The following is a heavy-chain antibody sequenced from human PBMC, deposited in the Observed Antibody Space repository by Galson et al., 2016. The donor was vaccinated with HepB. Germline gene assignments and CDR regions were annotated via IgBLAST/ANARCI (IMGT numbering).Heavy chain of an antibody. CDR1: GYSFTSYW. CDR3: ARLGDPNYNPQMPTIESHYCDY. J-gene: IGHJ4*02. CDR2: IDPSDSYT. D-gene: IGHD5-24*01. Sequence: QSGAEVKKPGESLRISCKGSGYSFTSYWISWVRQMPGKGLEWMGRIDPSDSYTNYSPSFQGHVTISADKSSSTAYLRWSSVKASDTAMYYCARLGDPNYNPQMPTIESHYCDYGGQGTLVTVSS. V-gene: IGHV5-10-1*01.